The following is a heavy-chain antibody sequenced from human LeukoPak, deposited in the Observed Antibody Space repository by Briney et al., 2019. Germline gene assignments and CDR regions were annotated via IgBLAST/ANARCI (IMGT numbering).Heavy chain of an antibody. CDR2: IIPILGIA. CDR3: ARLAADYYFDY. D-gene: IGHD6-13*01. V-gene: IGHV1-69*04. Sequence: SVKVSCEASGGTFSSYAISWVRQAPAQGLEWMGRIIPILGIANYAQKFQGRVTITADESTSTAYMELSSLRSEDTAVYYCARLAADYYFDYWGQGTLVTVSS. J-gene: IGHJ4*02. CDR1: GGTFSSYA.